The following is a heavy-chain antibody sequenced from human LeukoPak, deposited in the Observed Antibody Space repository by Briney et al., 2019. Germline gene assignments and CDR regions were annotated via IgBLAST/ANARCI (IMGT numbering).Heavy chain of an antibody. CDR3: ARGRQVPAAITGSIVDY. V-gene: IGHV4-34*01. CDR2: INHSGST. J-gene: IGHJ4*02. D-gene: IGHD2-2*02. CDR1: GGSFSGYY. Sequence: PSETLSLTCAVYGGSFSGYYWSWIRQPPGKGLEWIGEINHSGSTNYNPSLKSRVTISVDKSKNQFSLKLSSVTAADTAVYYCARGRQVPAAITGSIVDYWGQGTLVTVSS.